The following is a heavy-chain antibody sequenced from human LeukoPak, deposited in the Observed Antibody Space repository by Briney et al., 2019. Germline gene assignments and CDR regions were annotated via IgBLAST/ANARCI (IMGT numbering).Heavy chain of an antibody. CDR1: GVSINSYY. V-gene: IGHV4-59*01. CDR3: ARGPSYPSATYYYSYGMDV. D-gene: IGHD2-2*01. CDR2: IYYSEST. J-gene: IGHJ6*02. Sequence: SETLSLTRTVSGVSINSYYWSWIRQPPGKGLEWIGYIYYSESTHYNTSLKSRVTISVETSKNKFPLKLSSATAARTAQYYCARGPSYPSATYYYSYGMDVWGQGTTVPVSS.